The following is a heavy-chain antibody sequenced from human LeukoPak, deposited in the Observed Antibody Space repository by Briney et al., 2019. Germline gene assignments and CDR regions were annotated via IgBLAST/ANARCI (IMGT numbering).Heavy chain of an antibody. Sequence: SVKVSCKASGGTFSSYAISWVRQAPGQGLEWMGGIIPIFGTANYAQKFQGRVTITADESTSTAYMELSSLRSEDTAVYYCARDQRSSWYFGGFDYWGQGTLVTVSS. V-gene: IGHV1-69*13. CDR1: GGTFSSYA. J-gene: IGHJ4*02. CDR3: ARDQRSSWYFGGFDY. D-gene: IGHD6-13*01. CDR2: IIPIFGTA.